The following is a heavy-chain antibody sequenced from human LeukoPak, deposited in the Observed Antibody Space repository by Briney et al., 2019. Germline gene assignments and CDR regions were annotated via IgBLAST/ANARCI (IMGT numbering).Heavy chain of an antibody. Sequence: GGSLRLCCAASGFTFSFYCMSWVRQAPGKGLECVANIKQDGSEKYYVASVKGRFTISRDNAKNSLYLQMNRLRAEDTAVYYCARVGSSGHLTGSHWGQGTLVTVSS. CDR1: GFTFSFYC. D-gene: IGHD3-22*01. J-gene: IGHJ4*02. CDR3: ARVGSSGHLTGSH. V-gene: IGHV3-7*01. CDR2: IKQDGSEK.